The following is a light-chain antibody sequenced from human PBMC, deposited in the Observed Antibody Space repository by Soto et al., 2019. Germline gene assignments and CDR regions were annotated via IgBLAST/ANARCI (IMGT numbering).Light chain of an antibody. CDR1: QDIGIY. V-gene: IGKV1-9*01. J-gene: IGKJ1*01. Sequence: IQLTQSPSSLSASVGDRVTITCRASQDIGIYLAWYQQKPGKAPNLMIYAASSLQRGVPSRFSGSGSGTDFTLTIRSLQPEDVATYHCQQLSSYPVTFGQGTKVDIK. CDR3: QQLSSYPVT. CDR2: AAS.